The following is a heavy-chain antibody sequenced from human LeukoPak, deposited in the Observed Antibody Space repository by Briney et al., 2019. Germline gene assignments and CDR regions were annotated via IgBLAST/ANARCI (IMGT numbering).Heavy chain of an antibody. Sequence: SETLSLTCTVSGDSITSNYWSWIRQPPGKGLEWIGFIHYTGTTNYNPSLMGRGIISIDTTKKQFSLNLNSVTATDTAVYYCARHTSYGGNSGFEYWGQGTLVTVSP. CDR3: ARHTSYGGNSGFEY. CDR2: IHYTGTT. V-gene: IGHV4-59*08. CDR1: GDSITSNY. D-gene: IGHD4-23*01. J-gene: IGHJ4*02.